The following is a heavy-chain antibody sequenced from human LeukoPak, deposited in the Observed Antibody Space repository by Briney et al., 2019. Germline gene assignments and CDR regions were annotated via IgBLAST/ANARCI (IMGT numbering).Heavy chain of an antibody. CDR1: AASISNYY. V-gene: IGHV4-4*09. J-gene: IGHJ4*02. D-gene: IGHD3-22*01. CDR2: ISTSGST. Sequence: EPSETLSLTCAVSAASISNYYWRWIRQAPGKGLEWIGYISTSGSTNYNPSIKSRVSISLDTSKNRFSLNLNFVTAADTAVYYCASPRSGYRYTFDYWGQGALVTVSS. CDR3: ASPRSGYRYTFDY.